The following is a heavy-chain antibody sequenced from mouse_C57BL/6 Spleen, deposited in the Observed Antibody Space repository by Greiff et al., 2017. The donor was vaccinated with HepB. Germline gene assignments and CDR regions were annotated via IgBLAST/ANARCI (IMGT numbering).Heavy chain of an antibody. Sequence: QVQLQQPGAELVKPGASVKMSCKASGYTFTSYWITWVKQRPGQGLEWIGDIYPGSGSTNYNEKFKSKATLTVDTSSSTAYMQRSSLKSEDSAVYYCARDGSSRNCDYWGQGTTLTVSS. J-gene: IGHJ2*01. D-gene: IGHD1-1*01. CDR2: IYPGSGST. V-gene: IGHV1-55*01. CDR1: GYTFTSYW. CDR3: ARDGSSRNCDY.